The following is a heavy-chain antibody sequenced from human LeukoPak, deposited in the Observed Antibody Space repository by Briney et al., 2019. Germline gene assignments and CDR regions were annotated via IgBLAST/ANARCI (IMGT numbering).Heavy chain of an antibody. V-gene: IGHV5-51*01. J-gene: IGHJ6*03. CDR2: IYPGDSDT. Sequence: GESLKISCKGSGYSFTSYWIGWVRQMPGKGLEWMGIIYPGDSDTRYSPSFQGQVTISADKSISTAYLQWSSLKASDTAMYYCARWAPNYYDSSGYPHYMDVWGKGTTVTVSS. CDR3: ARWAPNYYDSSGYPHYMDV. CDR1: GYSFTSYW. D-gene: IGHD3-22*01.